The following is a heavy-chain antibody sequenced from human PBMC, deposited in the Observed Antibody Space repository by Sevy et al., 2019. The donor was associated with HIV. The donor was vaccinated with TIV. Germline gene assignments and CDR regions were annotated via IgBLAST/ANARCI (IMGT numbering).Heavy chain of an antibody. Sequence: ASVKVSCKVSGSTLTKLSMHWVRQAPGKGLEWMATFDPEDGETIYAQKFQGRVTMNEDTSTDTAYMELSSLRSEDTAVYYCATTKDYYDSSGYPFDDWSQGTLVTVSS. V-gene: IGHV1-24*01. CDR3: ATTKDYYDSSGYPFDD. D-gene: IGHD3-22*01. CDR2: FDPEDGET. CDR1: GSTLTKLS. J-gene: IGHJ4*02.